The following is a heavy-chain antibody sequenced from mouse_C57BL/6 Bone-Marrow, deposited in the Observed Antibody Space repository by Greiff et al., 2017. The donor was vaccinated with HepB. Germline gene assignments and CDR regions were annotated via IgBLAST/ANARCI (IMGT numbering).Heavy chain of an antibody. CDR3: ARKISDY. Sequence: QVQLKESGAELVRPGASVTLSCKASGYTFTDYEMHWVKQTPVHGLEWIGAIDPETGGTAYNGKFKGKATLTADKSSSTAYMQLSRLTSEDSAVYFCARKISDYWGQGTTLTVSS. CDR2: IDPETGGT. V-gene: IGHV1-15*01. CDR1: GYTFTDYE. J-gene: IGHJ2*01.